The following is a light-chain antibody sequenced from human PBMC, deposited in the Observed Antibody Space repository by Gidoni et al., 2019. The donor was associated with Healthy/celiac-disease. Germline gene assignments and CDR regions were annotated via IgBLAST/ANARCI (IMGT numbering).Light chain of an antibody. Sequence: THSPSSLSASVGDRVTITCQASQDISNYLNWYQQKPGKAPKLLIYDASNLETGVPSRFSGSGSGTDFTFTISSLQPEDIATYYCQQYDNLPMYTFXXXTKLEIK. CDR2: DAS. V-gene: IGKV1-33*01. CDR1: QDISNY. J-gene: IGKJ2*01. CDR3: QQYDNLPMYT.